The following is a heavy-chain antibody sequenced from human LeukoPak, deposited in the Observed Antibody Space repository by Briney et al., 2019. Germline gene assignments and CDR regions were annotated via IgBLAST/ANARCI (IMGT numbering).Heavy chain of an antibody. D-gene: IGHD2-2*01. CDR3: ASYRVVPAASGWFDP. J-gene: IGHJ5*02. CDR1: GGSISNYY. V-gene: IGHV4-59*01. CDR2: IYYSGST. Sequence: SETLSLTCTFSGGSISNYYWSWIRQPPGKGLEWIGYIYYSGSTNYNPSLKSRVTISVDTSKNQFSLKLSSVTAADAAVYYCASYRVVPAASGWFDPWGQGTLVTVSS.